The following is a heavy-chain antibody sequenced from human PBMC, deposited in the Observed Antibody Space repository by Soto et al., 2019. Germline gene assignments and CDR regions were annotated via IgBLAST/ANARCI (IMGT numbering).Heavy chain of an antibody. CDR2: ISGSGRYT. Sequence: DVQLVESGGDLVQPGGSLRLSCAASGFTFDSCVMSWVRQAPGKGLEWLSLISGSGRYTDHADSVKGRFTISRDNSKNTIYLEMNSLRVEDTAVYYCAKDPPSERMQPDYGMDVWGRGTTVTVSS. V-gene: IGHV3-23*04. J-gene: IGHJ6*02. D-gene: IGHD6-13*01. CDR1: GFTFDSCV. CDR3: AKDPPSERMQPDYGMDV.